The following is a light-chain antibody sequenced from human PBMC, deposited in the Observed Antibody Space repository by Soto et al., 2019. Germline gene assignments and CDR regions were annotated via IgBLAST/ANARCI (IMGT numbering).Light chain of an antibody. V-gene: IGKV3-20*01. CDR2: GAS. J-gene: IGKJ4*01. Sequence: EVVLAPSPGTLCLSPGARATLSCRASQSVSSSYLAWYQLKPGQAPRLLIYGASSRATGIPDRFSGSGSGTDFTLTISRLDPEDFAVYYCQQFASYPLTFGGGTRWIS. CDR1: QSVSSSY. CDR3: QQFASYPLT.